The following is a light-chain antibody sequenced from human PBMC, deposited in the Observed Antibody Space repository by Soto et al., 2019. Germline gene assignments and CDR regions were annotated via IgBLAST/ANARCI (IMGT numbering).Light chain of an antibody. CDR3: QSYESASEV. J-gene: IGLJ2*01. V-gene: IGLV1-40*01. CDR2: ANR. CDR1: SSNIGAGYA. Sequence: SVLTQPPSVSGAPGQTVTISCSGSSSNIGAGYAVQWYQQYPGTAPKLLIYANRNRPSGVPERFSGSKSGTSASLAISGLQVEDEADYYCQSYESASEVFGGGTKLTVL.